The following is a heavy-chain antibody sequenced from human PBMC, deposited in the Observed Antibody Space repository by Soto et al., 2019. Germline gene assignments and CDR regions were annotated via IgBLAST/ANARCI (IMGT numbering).Heavy chain of an antibody. CDR1: GFTFSSYW. CDR3: AGGYVGAFDI. Sequence: EVQLVESGGGLVQPGGSLRLSCAASGFTFSSYWMSWVRQAPGKGLEWVANIKQDGSEKYYVDSVKGRFTISRDNAKSSLYLQMNRLRAEDTAVYYCAGGYVGAFDIWGQGTMVTVPS. D-gene: IGHD1-26*01. V-gene: IGHV3-7*01. CDR2: IKQDGSEK. J-gene: IGHJ3*02.